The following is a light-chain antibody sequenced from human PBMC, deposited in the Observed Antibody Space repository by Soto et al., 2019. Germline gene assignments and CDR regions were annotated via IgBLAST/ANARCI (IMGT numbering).Light chain of an antibody. J-gene: IGLJ2*01. CDR1: SSDVGDNKY. V-gene: IGLV2-8*01. Sequence: QSVLTQPPSASGSPGQSVTISCTGTSSDVGDNKYVSWYQQQPGKAPKVIIYEISERPSGVPDCFSGSKSGNTASLTVSGLRAEDAADYYCSSYAGSNNFRVFGGGTKLTV. CDR3: SSYAGSNNFRV. CDR2: EIS.